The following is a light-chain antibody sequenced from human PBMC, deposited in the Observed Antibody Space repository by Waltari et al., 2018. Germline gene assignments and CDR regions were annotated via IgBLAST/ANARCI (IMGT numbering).Light chain of an antibody. V-gene: IGKV1-9*01. CDR1: QGISNY. J-gene: IGKJ5*01. Sequence: DIQLTQSPSFLSASVGSRVTITCRSSQGISNYLAWYQQKPGKAPKLLIHTASTLQGGVPSRFSGSGSGTEFTLTISSLQPEDFATYYCQHRHSYPITFGQGTRLEIK. CDR3: QHRHSYPIT. CDR2: TAS.